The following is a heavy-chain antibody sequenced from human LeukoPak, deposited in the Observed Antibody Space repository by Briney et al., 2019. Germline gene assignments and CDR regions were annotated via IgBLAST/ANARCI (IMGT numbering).Heavy chain of an antibody. J-gene: IGHJ4*02. Sequence: GGSLRLSCAAFGFTFSSYAMSWVRQAPGKGLEWVSLISGSGASTYYADSMKGRFTISRDNSKNTLYLQMNSLRAEDTAVYYCATGRWYCDYWGQGTLVTVSS. CDR3: ATGRWYCDY. V-gene: IGHV3-23*01. CDR2: ISGSGAST. CDR1: GFTFSSYA. D-gene: IGHD6-13*01.